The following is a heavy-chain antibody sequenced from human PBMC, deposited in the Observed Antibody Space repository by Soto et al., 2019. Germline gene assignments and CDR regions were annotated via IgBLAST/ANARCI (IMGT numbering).Heavy chain of an antibody. Sequence: QVQLVQSVAELKKPGASVNISCQASGFTFSDTLINWVRQGPGQMLEWMGWINPANGNTRYSEPFQGRVTISSLSSASTAYVALSDLTSEDTAVYYCARDIVSVGTRANDAFDVWGQGTMITVSS. V-gene: IGHV1-3*01. CDR1: GFTFSDTL. J-gene: IGHJ3*01. CDR3: ARDIVSVGTRANDAFDV. D-gene: IGHD1-26*01. CDR2: INPANGNT.